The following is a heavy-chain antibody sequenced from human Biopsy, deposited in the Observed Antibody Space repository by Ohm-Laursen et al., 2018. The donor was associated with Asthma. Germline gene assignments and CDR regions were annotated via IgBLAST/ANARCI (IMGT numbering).Heavy chain of an antibody. CDR3: ASPSSSREILYYYYNMDI. CDR1: GGTFGNYA. J-gene: IGHJ6*02. V-gene: IGHV1-69*06. Sequence: SSVKVSCKVSGGTFGNYAISWVRQAPGLGLEWMGGISPVFGSTNIAKKFQGRVTISADIFTKTAYLEVSSLRSDDTAVYYCASPSSSREILYYYYNMDIWGQGTTVTV. D-gene: IGHD6-13*01. CDR2: ISPVFGST.